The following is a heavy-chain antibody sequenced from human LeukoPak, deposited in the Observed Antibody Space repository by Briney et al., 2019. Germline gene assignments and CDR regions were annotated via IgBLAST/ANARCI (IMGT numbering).Heavy chain of an antibody. V-gene: IGHV3-73*01. CDR3: IPSIAAAGTFFDY. J-gene: IGHJ4*02. CDR2: IRSKANSYAT. D-gene: IGHD6-13*01. Sequence: GGSLRLSCAASGFTFSGSAMHWVRQASGKGLEWVGRIRSKANSYATAYAASVKGRFTISRDDSKNTAYLQMNSLKTEDTAVYYCIPSIAAAGTFFDYWGQGTLVTVSS. CDR1: GFTFSGSA.